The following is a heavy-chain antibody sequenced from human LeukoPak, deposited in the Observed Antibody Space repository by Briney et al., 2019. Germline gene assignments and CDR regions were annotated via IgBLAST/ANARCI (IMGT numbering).Heavy chain of an antibody. D-gene: IGHD3-10*01. J-gene: IGHJ5*02. CDR2: ISAYNGNT. CDR1: GYTFTSYG. CDR3: ARIPMVRGVKGWFDP. V-gene: IGHV1-18*01. Sequence: ASVKVSCKASGYTFTSYGISWVRQAPGQGLEWMGWISAYNGNTNYAQKLQGRVTMTTDTSTGTAYMELRSLRSDDTAVYYCARIPMVRGVKGWFDPWGQGTLVTVSS.